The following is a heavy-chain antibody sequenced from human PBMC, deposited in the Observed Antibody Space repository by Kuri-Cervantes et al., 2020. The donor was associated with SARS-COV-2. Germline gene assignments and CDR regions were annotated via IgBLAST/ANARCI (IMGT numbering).Heavy chain of an antibody. D-gene: IGHD3-16*01. J-gene: IGHJ4*02. CDR1: GYFISNGYY. CDR3: ARSPHGDYFDY. V-gene: IGHV4-38-2*02. CDR2: MYHSGTT. Sequence: GSLRLSCSVSGYFISNGYYWGWIRQSPGKGLEWIASMYHSGTTFYNPSLKSRVTISVDTSKNQFSLKLSSVTAADTAVYYCARSPHGDYFDYWGQGTLVTVSS.